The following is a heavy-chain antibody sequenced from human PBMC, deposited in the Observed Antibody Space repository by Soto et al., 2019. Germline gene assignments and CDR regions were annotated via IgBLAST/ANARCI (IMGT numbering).Heavy chain of an antibody. CDR2: ISAYNGNT. CDR3: ARSGYCSSTSCPRYYYYYGMDV. Sequence: QVQLVQSGAEVKKPGASVKVSCKASGSTFTSYGISWVRQAPGQGLEWMGWISAYNGNTNYAQKLQGRVTMTTDTSTSTAYMELRSLRSDDTAVYYCARSGYCSSTSCPRYYYYYGMDVWGQGTTVTVSS. V-gene: IGHV1-18*01. CDR1: GSTFTSYG. D-gene: IGHD2-2*01. J-gene: IGHJ6*02.